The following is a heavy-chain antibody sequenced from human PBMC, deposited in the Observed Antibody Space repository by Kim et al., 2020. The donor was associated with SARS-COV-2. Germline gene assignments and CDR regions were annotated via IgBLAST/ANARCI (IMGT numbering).Heavy chain of an antibody. D-gene: IGHD4-4*01. V-gene: IGHV1-69*04. Sequence: NYAQKVQGRGTITADKSTSTAYMELSSLRSEDTAVYYCARDGNYEGAFDIWGQGTMVTVSS. CDR3: ARDGNYEGAFDI. J-gene: IGHJ3*02.